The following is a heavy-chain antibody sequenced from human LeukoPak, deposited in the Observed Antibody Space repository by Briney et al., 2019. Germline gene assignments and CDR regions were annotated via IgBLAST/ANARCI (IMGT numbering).Heavy chain of an antibody. CDR3: VKGGWLDD. D-gene: IGHD6-19*01. J-gene: IGHJ4*01. CDR2: INGRGEGTT. Sequence: GGSLRLSCAASGFDFNFFDMSWARQAPGKGPEWVSVINGRGEGTTHYADPVNGRFNISRDNSKNPLYLQMNNLGAGDTALYYWVKGGWLDDWGQGTQVTGSS. CDR1: GFDFNFFD. V-gene: IGHV3-23*01.